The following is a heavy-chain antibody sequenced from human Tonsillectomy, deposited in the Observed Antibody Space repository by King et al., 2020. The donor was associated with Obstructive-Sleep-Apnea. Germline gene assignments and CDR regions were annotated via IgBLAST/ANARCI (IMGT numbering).Heavy chain of an antibody. Sequence: VQLVESGGGLVQPGGSLKLSCVTSGFTFISYAMSWVRQAPGKGLEWVSSLISGGKTYYADSVKGRFTISPDNAKNTLYLQMNSLRAEDTAVYYCAKDIGTTVIRDYWGQGTLVTVSS. D-gene: IGHD4-17*01. CDR1: GFTFISYA. CDR3: AKDIGTTVIRDY. CDR2: LISGGKT. J-gene: IGHJ4*02. V-gene: IGHV3-23*04.